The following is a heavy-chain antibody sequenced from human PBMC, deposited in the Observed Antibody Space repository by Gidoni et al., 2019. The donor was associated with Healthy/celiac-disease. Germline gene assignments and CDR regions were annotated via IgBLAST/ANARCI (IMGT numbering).Heavy chain of an antibody. Sequence: QVQLVESGGGVVQPGRSLRLSCAASGFTFSSYCMHWVRQAPGKGLEWLSVISYDGSNKYYADSVKGRFTISRDNSKNTLYLQMNSLRAEDTAVYYCAKDLNGFGDGGYYYGMDVWGQGTTVTVSS. V-gene: IGHV3-30*18. J-gene: IGHJ6*02. CDR1: GFTFSSYC. CDR2: ISYDGSNK. D-gene: IGHD3-10*01. CDR3: AKDLNGFGDGGYYYGMDV.